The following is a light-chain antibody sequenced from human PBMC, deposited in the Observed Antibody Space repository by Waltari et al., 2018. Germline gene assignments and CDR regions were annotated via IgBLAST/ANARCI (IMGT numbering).Light chain of an antibody. J-gene: IGLJ1*01. V-gene: IGLV2-8*01. Sequence: QSALTQHPSASGSPGQSVAISCTGTSSDIGRYDLVSWYQQHPGKAPKLIISEVNKRPSGVPDRFSGAKSGNTASLTVSGLQAEDEADYYCSAHGGSDRFYVFGTGTKVTVL. CDR3: SAHGGSDRFYV. CDR1: SSDIGRYDL. CDR2: EVN.